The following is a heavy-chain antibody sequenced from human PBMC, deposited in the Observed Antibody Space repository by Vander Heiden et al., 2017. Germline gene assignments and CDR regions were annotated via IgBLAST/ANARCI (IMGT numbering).Heavy chain of an antibody. CDR2: ISSSSSTI. CDR1: GLTFSSYS. CDR3: ARTPTVTTKTQGYGMDV. J-gene: IGHJ6*02. V-gene: IGHV3-48*02. D-gene: IGHD4-4*01. Sequence: GGSLRLSCAASGLTFSSYSMNWVRQAPGKGLEWVSYISSSSSTIYYADSVKGRFTISRDNAKNSLYLQMNSLRDEDTAVYYCARTPTVTTKTQGYGMDVWGQGTTVTVSS.